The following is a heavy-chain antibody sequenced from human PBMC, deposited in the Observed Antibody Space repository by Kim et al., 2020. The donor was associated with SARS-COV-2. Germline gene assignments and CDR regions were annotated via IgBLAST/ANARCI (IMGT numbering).Heavy chain of an antibody. CDR1: GFTFSGYW. Sequence: GGSLRLSCAASGFTFSGYWMTWVRRAPGKGLEWVANIKADGSEKYYVDSVKSRFTISRNNAKNSLYLHMNSLSAEDTAMYYCARVCSGQGFYCLDYWGQGSLVTVSS. CDR3: ARVCSGQGFYCLDY. J-gene: IGHJ4*02. D-gene: IGHD2-15*01. CDR2: IKADGSEK. V-gene: IGHV3-7*01.